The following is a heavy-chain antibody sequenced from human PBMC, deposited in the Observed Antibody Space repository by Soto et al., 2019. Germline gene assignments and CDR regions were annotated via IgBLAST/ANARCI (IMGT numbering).Heavy chain of an antibody. CDR2: IYPGDSDT. Sequence: PGESLKISCKGSGYSFTSYLIGWVRQMPGKGLEWMGIIYPGDSDTRYSPSFQGQVTISADKSISTAYLQWSSLKASDTAMYYCARHGPIAVAGTPDYYYGMDVWGQGTTVTVSS. CDR3: ARHGPIAVAGTPDYYYGMDV. J-gene: IGHJ6*02. D-gene: IGHD6-19*01. V-gene: IGHV5-51*01. CDR1: GYSFTSYL.